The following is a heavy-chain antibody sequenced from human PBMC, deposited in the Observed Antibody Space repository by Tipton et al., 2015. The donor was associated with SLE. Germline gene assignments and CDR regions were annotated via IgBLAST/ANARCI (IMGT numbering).Heavy chain of an antibody. CDR1: GYTFINYY. J-gene: IGHJ3*02. D-gene: IGHD3-10*01. Sequence: QVQLVQSGAEVKKPGASVRISCETSGYTFINYYVHWVRQAPGQGLEWMGRLNPNSGNTRNAQKFQGRVTLTRDTSTSTVYMDLSSLASGDTSVYYCAREGRDSFDIWGQGTLVTVSS. CDR2: LNPNSGNT. V-gene: IGHV1-46*01. CDR3: AREGRDSFDI.